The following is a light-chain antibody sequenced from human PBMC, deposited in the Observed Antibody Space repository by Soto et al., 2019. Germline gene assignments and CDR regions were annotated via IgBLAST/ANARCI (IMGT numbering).Light chain of an antibody. J-gene: IGKJ4*01. V-gene: IGKV3-11*01. CDR1: QSVSGY. Sequence: EIVLTQSPATLSLSPGNRATLSCRASQSVSGYLAWYQQKPGQAPRLLIYDASNRATGIPARVSGSGSGTDFTLPITRLEPEDFAIFYCQQRSNWPSTFGGGNKVEI. CDR2: DAS. CDR3: QQRSNWPST.